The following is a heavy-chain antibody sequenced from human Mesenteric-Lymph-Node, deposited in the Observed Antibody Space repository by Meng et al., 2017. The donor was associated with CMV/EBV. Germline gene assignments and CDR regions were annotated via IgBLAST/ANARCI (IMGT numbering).Heavy chain of an antibody. V-gene: IGHV4-61*08. D-gene: IGHD2/OR15-2a*01. CDR1: WFSVTSGAYH. J-gene: IGHJ4*02. Sequence: QLRDPRRGLETPSATLSLTCIVSWFSVTSGAYHWSWIRQSPGKGLEWIGYIYGTGITIYNPSLKSRVTILLETSQNQFSLKLNSVTTADTAVYYCARSRSSTPGIVDDWGQGTLVTVSS. CDR3: ARSRSSTPGIVDD. CDR2: IYGTGIT.